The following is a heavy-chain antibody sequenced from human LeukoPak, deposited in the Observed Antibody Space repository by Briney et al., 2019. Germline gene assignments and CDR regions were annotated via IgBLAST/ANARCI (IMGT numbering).Heavy chain of an antibody. D-gene: IGHD1-1*01. V-gene: IGHV3-15*01. CDR3: TTEGRTGTSPHDY. CDR1: GFTVSSNY. Sequence: PGGSLRLSCAASGFTVSSNYMSWVRQAPGKGLEWVGRIKSKTDGGTTDYAAPVKGRFTISRDDSKNTLYLQMNSLRSEDTAVYYCTTEGRTGTSPHDYWGQGTLVTVSS. CDR2: IKSKTDGGTT. J-gene: IGHJ4*02.